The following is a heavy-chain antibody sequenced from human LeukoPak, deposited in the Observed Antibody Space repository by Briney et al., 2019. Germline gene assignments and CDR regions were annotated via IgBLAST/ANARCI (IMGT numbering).Heavy chain of an antibody. CDR2: ISGSGFAI. Sequence: GGSLRLPCAASGFTFSSYEMTWVRQAPGKGLEWLSYISGSGFAIYYADSVKGRFTISRDNAKNSLYLQMSSLRAEDTAVYYCAREGDVHNWNDGYYFDHWGQGTLVTVSS. D-gene: IGHD1-20*01. J-gene: IGHJ4*02. CDR3: AREGDVHNWNDGYYFDH. CDR1: GFTFSSYE. V-gene: IGHV3-48*03.